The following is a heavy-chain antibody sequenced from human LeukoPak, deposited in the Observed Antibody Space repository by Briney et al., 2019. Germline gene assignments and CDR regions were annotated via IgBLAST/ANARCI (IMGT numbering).Heavy chain of an antibody. CDR2: TYYRSKLYN. V-gene: IGHV6-1*01. D-gene: IGHD4-17*01. CDR3: ARETWDGDYDLEPTFDY. J-gene: IGHJ4*02. CDR1: GDSVSSNSAA. Sequence: SQTLSLTCAISGDSVSSNSAAWNWIRQSPSRGLEWLGRTYYRSKLYNDYAVSVKSLITINPDTSKNQFSLQLNSVTPEDTAVYYCARETWDGDYDLEPTFDYWGQGTLVTVSS.